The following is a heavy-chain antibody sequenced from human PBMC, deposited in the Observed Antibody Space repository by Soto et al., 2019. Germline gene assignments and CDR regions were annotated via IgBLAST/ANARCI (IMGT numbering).Heavy chain of an antibody. V-gene: IGHV1-3*04. CDR1: GYTFTYYP. J-gene: IGHJ5*02. CDR3: AREPLCGGRCYDNYFDP. CDR2: INIGNGNT. D-gene: IGHD2-15*01. Sequence: ASVKVSCKASGYTFTYYPIHWVRQAPGQRLEWMGWINIGNGNTASSQKFQDRVTITMETSASTAYMELTSLRSEDTAVYYCAREPLCGGRCYDNYFDPWGQGTLVTVSS.